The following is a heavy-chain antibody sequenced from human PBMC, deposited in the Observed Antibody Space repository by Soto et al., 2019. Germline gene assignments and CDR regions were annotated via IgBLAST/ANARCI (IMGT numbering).Heavy chain of an antibody. CDR2: IYPGDSDT. CDR3: SRPSFDNXST. Sequence: HGESLKISCKGLGNSFNNWIGWVRQMPGKGLEWVGIIYPGDSDTRYSPSFQGQVTISADKSISTAYLQWSSLKASDTAMYYCSRPSFDNXSTWGRGTLVTVSS. V-gene: IGHV5-51*01. J-gene: IGHJ5*02. CDR1: GNSFNNW. D-gene: IGHD1-20*01.